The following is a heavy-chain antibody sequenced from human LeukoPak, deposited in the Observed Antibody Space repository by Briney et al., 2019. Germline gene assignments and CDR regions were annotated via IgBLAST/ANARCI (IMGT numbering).Heavy chain of an antibody. CDR1: GGSISTYY. J-gene: IGHJ6*04. Sequence: SETLSLICTVSGGSISTYYWSWIRQPAGKGPEWIGRINSNGNTNYNPSLKSRVSMSVDTSKNHFSLNVSSVTAADTAVYYCARDRPGFRVDVWGEGTTVTVSS. V-gene: IGHV4-4*07. CDR3: ARDRPGFRVDV. CDR2: INSNGNT. D-gene: IGHD3-10*01.